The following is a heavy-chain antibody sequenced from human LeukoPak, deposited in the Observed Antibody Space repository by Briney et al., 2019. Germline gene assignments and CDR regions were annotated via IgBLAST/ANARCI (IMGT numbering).Heavy chain of an antibody. CDR3: AKNSGSTAL. V-gene: IGHV3-30*18. J-gene: IGHJ4*02. D-gene: IGHD1-26*01. CDR1: GFTFSNYG. CDR2: ISYDGSNK. Sequence: PGGSLRLSCAASGFTFSNYGMHWVRLAPGKGLEWVSVISYDGSNKYYADSVKGRFTISRDNSKNTLYLQMNSLRAEDTAMYYCAKNSGSTALWGQGTLVTVSS.